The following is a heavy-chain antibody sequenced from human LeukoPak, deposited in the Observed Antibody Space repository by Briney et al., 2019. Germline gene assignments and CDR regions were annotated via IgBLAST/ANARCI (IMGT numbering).Heavy chain of an antibody. V-gene: IGHV3-23*01. CDR3: AKGMTTVTTRSPLDY. Sequence: GGSLRLSCAASGFTFSNYAMSWVRQAPGKGLGWVSLISGSIGSTSYAGSVKGRFTISRDTFKNTLYLQMNSLRAEDTAIYYCAKGMTTVTTRSPLDYWGQGTLVTVSS. J-gene: IGHJ4*02. CDR2: ISGSIGST. D-gene: IGHD4-17*01. CDR1: GFTFSNYA.